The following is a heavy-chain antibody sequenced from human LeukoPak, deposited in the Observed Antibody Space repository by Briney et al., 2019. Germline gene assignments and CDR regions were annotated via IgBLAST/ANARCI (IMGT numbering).Heavy chain of an antibody. V-gene: IGHV3-13*01. CDR3: VREGRGRSGTNAYDI. Sequence: GGSLRLSCASSGFSFRRYEMQWVRQGTGKRLERVSAIGTSGDTFCEGSAKGLFTISREHAKDSLYLQMNSLSAGDTAVYYCVREGRGRSGTNAYDIWGQGTVVSVST. J-gene: IGHJ3*02. D-gene: IGHD6-19*01. CDR2: IGTSGDT. CDR1: GFSFRRYE.